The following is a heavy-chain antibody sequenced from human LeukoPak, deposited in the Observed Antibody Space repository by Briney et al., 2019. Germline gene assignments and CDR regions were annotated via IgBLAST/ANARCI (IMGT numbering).Heavy chain of an antibody. CDR1: GFIFSSYA. CDR2: GGSGGST. V-gene: IGHV3-23*01. CDR3: AKMRGQYYHSYYMDA. Sequence: PGGSLRLSCAASGFIFSSYAMSWVRQAPGKGLEWVSYGGSGGSTYYADSVKGRFTVSRDNSKSTLYLQMNSLTAEDTAVYYCAKMRGQYYHSYYMDAWGKGTTVTVS. J-gene: IGHJ6*03.